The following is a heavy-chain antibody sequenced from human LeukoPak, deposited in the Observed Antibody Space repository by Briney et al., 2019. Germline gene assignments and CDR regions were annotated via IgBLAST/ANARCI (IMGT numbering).Heavy chain of an antibody. CDR2: IYTSGST. J-gene: IGHJ3*02. CDR1: GGSISTYY. V-gene: IGHV4-4*07. CDR3: ARDSCSSTSCYADAFDI. D-gene: IGHD2-2*01. Sequence: KASETLSLTCTVSGGSISTYYWSWIRQPAGKGLEWIGRIYTSGSTNYNPSLKSRVTMSVDTSKNQFSLKLSSVTAADTAVYYCARDSCSSTSCYADAFDIWGQGTMVTVSS.